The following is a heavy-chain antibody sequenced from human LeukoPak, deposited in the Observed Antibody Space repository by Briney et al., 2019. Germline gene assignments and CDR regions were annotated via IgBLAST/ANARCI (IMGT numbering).Heavy chain of an antibody. D-gene: IGHD2-15*01. J-gene: IGHJ4*02. V-gene: IGHV3-20*04. CDR1: GFTFDDYG. CDR2: INWNGGST. CDR3: ARVPFACSGGSCYYFDY. Sequence: GGSLRLSCAASGFTFDDYGMSWVRQAPGKGLEWVSGINWNGGSTGYADSVKGRFTISRDNAKNSLYLQMNSLRAEDTALYYCARVPFACSGGSCYYFDYWGRGTLVTVSS.